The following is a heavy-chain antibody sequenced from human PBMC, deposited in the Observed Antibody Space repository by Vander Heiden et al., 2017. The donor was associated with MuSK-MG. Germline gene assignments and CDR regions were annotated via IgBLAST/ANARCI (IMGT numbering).Heavy chain of an antibody. J-gene: IGHJ4*02. D-gene: IGHD2-2*01. Sequence: QVQLVQSGAEVKKHGSSVKVSCKASGGTFSSYGFSWVRQAPGQGLECLGEIIPILGVANYAQTFQGRVTITADESTSTAYMELSSLRSEDTAVYFCASQLGYCSGTSCYGFYYFDYWGQGTLGTVSS. CDR3: ASQLGYCSGTSCYGFYYFDY. CDR2: IIPILGVA. V-gene: IGHV1-69*04. CDR1: GGTFSSYG.